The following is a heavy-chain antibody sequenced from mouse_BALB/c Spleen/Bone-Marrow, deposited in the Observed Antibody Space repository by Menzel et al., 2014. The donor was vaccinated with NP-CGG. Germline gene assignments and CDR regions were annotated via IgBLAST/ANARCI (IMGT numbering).Heavy chain of an antibody. D-gene: IGHD1-2*01. CDR1: GFSIEDTY. V-gene: IGHV14-3*02. J-gene: IGHJ4*01. CDR2: IDPANGNT. Sequence: VQLKESGAELVKPGASVKLSCTASGFSIEDTYIHGVKQRPEQGLEWIGRIDPANGNTKYDPKFQGKATMTADTSSNTAYLQLSSLTSEDTAVYYCAEITTAAYYIMDYWGQGTSVTVSS. CDR3: AEITTAAYYIMDY.